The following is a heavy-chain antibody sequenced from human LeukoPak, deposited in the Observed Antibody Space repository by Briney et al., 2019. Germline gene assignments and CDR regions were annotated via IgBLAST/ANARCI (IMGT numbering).Heavy chain of an antibody. D-gene: IGHD3-10*01. Sequence: GGSLRLSCAASGFTFSSYWMSWVRQAPGKGLEWVANIKQDGSEKYDVDSVKGRFTISRDNAKNSLYLQMNSLRAEDTAVYYCARVGVSYYYYGMDVWGQGTTVTVSS. CDR2: IKQDGSEK. J-gene: IGHJ6*02. CDR3: ARVGVSYYYYGMDV. CDR1: GFTFSSYW. V-gene: IGHV3-7*01.